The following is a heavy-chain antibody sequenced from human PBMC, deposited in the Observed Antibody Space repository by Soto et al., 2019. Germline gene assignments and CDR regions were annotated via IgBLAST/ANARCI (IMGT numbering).Heavy chain of an antibody. Sequence: QVQLVQSGAEVKKPGASVRVSCKASGYTFNTYGISWVRQAPGQGLEWMGWISAYNGNTNYAQKLQGRGTMTTETSTSTAYMELRSLRSDDTAVYYCARDQNDYVWGSYRRYWGQGTLVTVSS. CDR3: ARDQNDYVWGSYRRY. D-gene: IGHD3-16*02. V-gene: IGHV1-18*01. J-gene: IGHJ4*02. CDR1: GYTFNTYG. CDR2: ISAYNGNT.